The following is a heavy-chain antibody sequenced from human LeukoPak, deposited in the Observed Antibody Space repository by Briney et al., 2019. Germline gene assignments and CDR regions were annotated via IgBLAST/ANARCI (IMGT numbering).Heavy chain of an antibody. V-gene: IGHV4-30-4*08. D-gene: IGHD6-13*01. CDR3: ARAGAAAGTLYYYYYMDV. Sequence: SETLSLTCTVSGGSISSGDYYWRWIRQPPGKGLEWIGYIYYSGSTYYNPSLKSRVTISVDTSKNQFPLKLSSVTAADTAVYYCARAGAAAGTLYYYYYMDVWGKGTTVTVSS. CDR1: GGSISSGDYY. CDR2: IYYSGST. J-gene: IGHJ6*03.